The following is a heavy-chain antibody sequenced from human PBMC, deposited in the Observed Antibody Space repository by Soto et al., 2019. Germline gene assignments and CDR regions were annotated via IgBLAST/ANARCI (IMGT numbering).Heavy chain of an antibody. J-gene: IGHJ4*02. CDR2: ISYSGNT. CDR3: ARENYASSGAPFLDY. D-gene: IGHD3-22*01. Sequence: SETLSLTCSVSGGSISSYYWTWIRQPPGRGLEYIGYISYSGNTCYNPSLRGRVTISLDTSKNQFSLQLSSVTAADMAVYYCARENYASSGAPFLDYWGQGTLVTVSS. V-gene: IGHV4-59*01. CDR1: GGSISSYY.